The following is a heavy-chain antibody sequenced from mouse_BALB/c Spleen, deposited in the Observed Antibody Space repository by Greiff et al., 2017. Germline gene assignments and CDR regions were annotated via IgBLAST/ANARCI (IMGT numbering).Heavy chain of an antibody. V-gene: IGHV1-5*01. D-gene: IGHD2-4*01. Sequence: VQLKESGTVLARPGASVKMSCKASGYSFTSYWMHWVKQRPGQGLEWIGAIYPGNSDTSYNQKFKGKAKLTAVTSASTAYMELSSLTNEDSAVYYCTRGGDYDGVNAMDYWGQGTSVTVSS. J-gene: IGHJ4*01. CDR2: IYPGNSDT. CDR1: GYSFTSYW. CDR3: TRGGDYDGVNAMDY.